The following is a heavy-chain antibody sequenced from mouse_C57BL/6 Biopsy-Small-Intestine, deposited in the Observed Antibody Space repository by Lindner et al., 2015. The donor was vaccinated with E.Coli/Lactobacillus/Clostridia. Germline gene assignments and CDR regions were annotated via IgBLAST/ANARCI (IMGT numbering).Heavy chain of an antibody. J-gene: IGHJ2*01. D-gene: IGHD2-3*01. CDR1: GFNIRNSL. Sequence: VQLQESGAELVRPGASVKLSCTASGFNIRNSLMHWVKQRPEQGLDWIGWIDPDDGETKYAPKFQDKGTTIADTSSNTAYLQLSSLTSEDTAIYYCARFDGYRFAYWGQGTTLTVSS. CDR3: ARFDGYRFAY. V-gene: IGHV14-3*01. CDR2: IDPDDGET.